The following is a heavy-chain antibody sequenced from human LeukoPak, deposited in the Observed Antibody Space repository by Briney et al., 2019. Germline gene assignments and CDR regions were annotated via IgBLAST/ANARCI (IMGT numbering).Heavy chain of an antibody. D-gene: IGHD2-21*02. J-gene: IGHJ4*02. CDR2: IYYSGST. CDR1: GGSISTYY. Sequence: SETLSLTCTVSGGSISTYYWNWIRQPPGKGLEWIGNIYYSGSTKYNPSLKSRITISVDTPKNQFSLKLSSVTAADTAVYYCARGGGGTAYFDYWGQGTLVTVSS. V-gene: IGHV4-59*01. CDR3: ARGGGGTAYFDY.